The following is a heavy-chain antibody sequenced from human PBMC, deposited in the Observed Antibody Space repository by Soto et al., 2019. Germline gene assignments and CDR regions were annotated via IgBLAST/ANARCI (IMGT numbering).Heavy chain of an antibody. J-gene: IGHJ3*02. CDR1: GFTVSSNY. D-gene: IGHD5-18*01. Sequence: PGGSLRLSCAASGFTVSSNYMSWVRQAPGKGLEWVSVIYSGGSTYYADSVKGRFTISRDNSKNTLYLQMNSLRAEDTAVYYRARRDTEDAFDIWGQGTMVTVSS. CDR3: ARRDTEDAFDI. V-gene: IGHV3-66*04. CDR2: IYSGGST.